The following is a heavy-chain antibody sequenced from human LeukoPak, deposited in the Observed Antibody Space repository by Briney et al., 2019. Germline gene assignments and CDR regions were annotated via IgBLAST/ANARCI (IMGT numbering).Heavy chain of an antibody. CDR1: GGTFSSYT. CDR3: ARGGYYDSTY. J-gene: IGHJ4*02. V-gene: IGHV1-69*02. D-gene: IGHD3-3*01. Sequence: GASVKVSCKXSGGTFSSYTISWVRQAPGQGLEWMGRIIPILGIANYAQKFQGRVTITADKSTSTAYMELSNLRSEDTAVYYCARGGYYDSTYWGQGTLVTVSS. CDR2: IIPILGIA.